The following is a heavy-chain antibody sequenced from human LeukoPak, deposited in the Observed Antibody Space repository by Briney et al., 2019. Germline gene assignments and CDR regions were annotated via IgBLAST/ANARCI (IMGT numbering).Heavy chain of an antibody. CDR2: IKTDGSES. D-gene: IGHD3-10*01. V-gene: IGHV3-7*01. CDR3: ARRGVYCFDC. CDR1: GFTFSNYW. J-gene: IGHJ4*02. Sequence: GGSLRLSCAASGFTFSNYWMGWLRQTPGKGLEWVANIKTDGSESYYVDSVKGRFAISRDNAKNSVFLQMNSLRAEDTALYYCARRGVYCFDCWGQGTLVTVSS.